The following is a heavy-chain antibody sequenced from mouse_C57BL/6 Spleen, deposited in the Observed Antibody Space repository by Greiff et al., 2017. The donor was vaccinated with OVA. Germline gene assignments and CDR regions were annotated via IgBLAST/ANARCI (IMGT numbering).Heavy chain of an antibody. V-gene: IGHV7-3*01. CDR3: ARYKGGYYYAMDD. Sequence: EVHLVESGGGLVQPGGSLSLSCAASGFTFTDYYMSWVRQPPGKALEWLGFIRNKANGYTTEYSASVKGRFTISRDNSQSILYLQMNALRAEDSATYYCARYKGGYYYAMDDWGQGTSVTVSS. J-gene: IGHJ4*01. D-gene: IGHD2-2*01. CDR1: GFTFTDYY. CDR2: IRNKANGYTT.